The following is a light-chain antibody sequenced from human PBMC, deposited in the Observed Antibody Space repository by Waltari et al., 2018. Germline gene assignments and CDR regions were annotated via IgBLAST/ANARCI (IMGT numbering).Light chain of an antibody. CDR2: DVS. CDR3: SSYTTSSTVV. V-gene: IGLV2-14*03. CDR1: SSDIGYYIY. J-gene: IGLJ2*01. Sequence: QSALTQPASVSGSPGQSITISCTGTSSDIGYYIYVSWYQQHPGKAPQLMIYDVSNRPSGVSNRFSGSKSGNTASLTISGLQADDEADYYCSSYTTSSTVVFGGGTKLTVL.